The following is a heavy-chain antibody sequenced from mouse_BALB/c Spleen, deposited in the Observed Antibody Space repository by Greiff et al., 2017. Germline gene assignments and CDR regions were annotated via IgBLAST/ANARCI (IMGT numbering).Heavy chain of an antibody. Sequence: QVQLQQSGAELARPGASVKLSCKASGYTFTSYWMQWVKQRPGQGLEWIGAIYPGDGDTRYTQKFKGKATLTADKSSSTAYMQLSSLASEDSAVYYCASSNWGFAYWGQGTLVTVSA. V-gene: IGHV1-87*01. CDR3: ASSNWGFAY. CDR2: IYPGDGDT. J-gene: IGHJ3*01. D-gene: IGHD4-1*01. CDR1: GYTFTSYW.